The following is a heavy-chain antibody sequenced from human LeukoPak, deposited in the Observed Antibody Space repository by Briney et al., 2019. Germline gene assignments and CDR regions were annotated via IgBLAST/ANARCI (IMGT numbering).Heavy chain of an antibody. D-gene: IGHD5-24*01. CDR1: GGSISSSRYY. CDR3: ARGWLQSGFDY. V-gene: IGHV4-39*07. J-gene: IGHJ4*02. Sequence: SETLSLTCTVSGGSISSSRYYWGWIRQPPGKGLEWIGSIYYSGSTYYNPSLKSRVTISVDTSKNQFSLQLNSVTPEDTAVYYCARGWLQSGFDYWGQGTLVTVSS. CDR2: IYYSGST.